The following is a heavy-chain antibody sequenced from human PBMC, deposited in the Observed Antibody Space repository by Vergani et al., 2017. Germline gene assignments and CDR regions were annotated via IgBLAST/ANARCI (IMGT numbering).Heavy chain of an antibody. D-gene: IGHD2-8*01. J-gene: IGHJ4*02. V-gene: IGHV1-18*04. CDR2: ITSYNGNT. Sequence: QVQLVQSGAEVKKPGASVKVSCKASGYTFTSYRITWVRQAPGQGLEWMGWITSYNGNTNYAQNLQGRVTITTDTSTSTAYMELRSLGSDDTAVYYCAGDGLNGGYNDYWGQGTLVTVSS. CDR1: GYTFTSYR. CDR3: AGDGLNGGYNDY.